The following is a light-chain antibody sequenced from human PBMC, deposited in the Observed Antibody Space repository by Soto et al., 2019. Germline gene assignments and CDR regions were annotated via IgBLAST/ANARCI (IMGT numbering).Light chain of an antibody. V-gene: IGKV1-39*01. Sequence: MAQGPCSLPASVRDRDTITCRASQTNTSYLNWYQQKPGKAPELLIHGASSLQSGVPSRFGGSGSETDFSLTISSLQPDDFATYYCHQSYSTPRTFRGGTKVDIK. J-gene: IGKJ4*01. CDR1: QTNTSY. CDR3: HQSYSTPRT. CDR2: GAS.